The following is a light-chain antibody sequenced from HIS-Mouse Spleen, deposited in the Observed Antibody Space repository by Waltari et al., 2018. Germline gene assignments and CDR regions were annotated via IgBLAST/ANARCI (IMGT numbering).Light chain of an antibody. J-gene: IGKJ4*02. CDR2: AAS. V-gene: IGKV1-39*01. CDR3: QQSYSTPLT. CDR1: QSINSY. Sequence: DIQMTQSPSSLSASVGDRVTITGRASQSINSYLNWYQQKPGKAPKLLIYAASSLQSGVPSRFSGSGSETDFTLTISSLQPEDFATYYCQQSYSTPLTFGGGTKVEIK.